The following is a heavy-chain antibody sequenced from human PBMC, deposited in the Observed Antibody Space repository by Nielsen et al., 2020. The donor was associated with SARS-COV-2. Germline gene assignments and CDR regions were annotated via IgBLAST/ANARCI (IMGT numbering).Heavy chain of an antibody. Sequence: GGSLRLSCEASGFTLSSHGMHWVCQPPGKGLEWVAHMWYHGGDENYADSVRGRFTISRDLSKNTVYLQMSSLRVEDTAVYYCARDLTFGAYWFDPWSQGTLVTVSS. CDR2: MWYHGGDE. J-gene: IGHJ5*02. CDR3: ARDLTFGAYWFDP. D-gene: IGHD3/OR15-3a*01. CDR1: GFTLSSHG. V-gene: IGHV3-33*01.